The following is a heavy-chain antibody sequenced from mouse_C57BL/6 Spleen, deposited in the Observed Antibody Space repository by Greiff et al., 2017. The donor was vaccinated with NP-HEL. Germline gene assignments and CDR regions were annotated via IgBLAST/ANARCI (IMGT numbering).Heavy chain of an antibody. D-gene: IGHD2-4*01. J-gene: IGHJ4*01. CDR2: INPNNGGT. CDR1: GYTFTDYN. CDR3: ARGGMITTRDYYAMDY. Sequence: VQLQQSGPELVKPGASVKIPCKASGYTFTDYNMDWVKQSHGKSLEWIGDINPNNGGTIYNQKFKGKATLTVDKSSSTAYMELRSLTSEDTAVYYCARGGMITTRDYYAMDYWGQGTSVTVSS. V-gene: IGHV1-18*01.